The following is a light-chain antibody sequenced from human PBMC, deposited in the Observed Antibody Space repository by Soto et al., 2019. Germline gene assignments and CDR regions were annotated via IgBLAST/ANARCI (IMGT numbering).Light chain of an antibody. CDR3: QQYDIWPPYT. Sequence: EVVMTQSPASLSASPWEVVTLSCMASQNIRSSLAWYQQRPGQAPRLLIYDASTRATGIPPRFSGGGSGTEFTVTISSLQSEDFAIYYCQQYDIWPPYTFGQGTKVDIK. CDR2: DAS. V-gene: IGKV3-15*01. CDR1: QNIRSS. J-gene: IGKJ2*01.